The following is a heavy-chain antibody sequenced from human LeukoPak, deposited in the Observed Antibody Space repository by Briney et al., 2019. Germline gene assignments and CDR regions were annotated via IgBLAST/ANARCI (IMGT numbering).Heavy chain of an antibody. CDR2: IYRSESS. Sequence: SETLSLTCSVSGVSISGYYWSWIRQPPGKQLEWIGYIYRSESSNYNPSLKSRVTMSLDTPNNQLPLKLSSVTAADTAVYYCARNDGYHDMLTGYRAFDIWGPGTMVTVSS. CDR3: ARNDGYHDMLTGYRAFDI. D-gene: IGHD3-9*01. V-gene: IGHV4-59*01. J-gene: IGHJ3*02. CDR1: GVSISGYY.